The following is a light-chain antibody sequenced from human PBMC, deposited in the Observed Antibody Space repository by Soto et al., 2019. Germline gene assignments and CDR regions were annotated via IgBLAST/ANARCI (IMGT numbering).Light chain of an antibody. CDR1: SSDVGGNKY. V-gene: IGLV2-14*01. CDR3: TCYTSDRPYV. CDR2: KVS. J-gene: IGLJ1*01. Sequence: QSVLTQPASVSGSPGQSITISCTGTSSDVGGNKYVSWYQQYPGKVPKLLINKVSNRPSGVSNRFSGSKSGNTASLTISGLLAPDEADYFCTCYTSDRPYVFGNGNKVTV.